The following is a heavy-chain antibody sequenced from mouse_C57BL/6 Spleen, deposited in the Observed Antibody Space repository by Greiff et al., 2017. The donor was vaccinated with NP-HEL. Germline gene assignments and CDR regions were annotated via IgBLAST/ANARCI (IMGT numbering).Heavy chain of an antibody. CDR2: IYPRSGNT. V-gene: IGHV1-81*01. CDR1: GYTFTSYG. D-gene: IGHD4-1*01. Sequence: VQLQQSGAELARPGASVKLSCKASGYTFTSYGISWVKQRTGQGLEWIGEIYPRSGNTYYNEKFKGKATLTADKSSSTAYMELRSLTSEDSAVYFCASNDLELGDAMDYWGQGTSVSVSS. CDR3: ASNDLELGDAMDY. J-gene: IGHJ4*01.